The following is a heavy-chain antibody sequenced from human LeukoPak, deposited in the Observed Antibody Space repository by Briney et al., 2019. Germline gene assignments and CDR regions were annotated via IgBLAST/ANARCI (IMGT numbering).Heavy chain of an antibody. CDR3: ARRKRYCSSTSCSDAFDI. D-gene: IGHD2-2*01. CDR2: IYHSGST. CDR1: GGSISSGGYS. Sequence: SETLSLTCAVSGGSISSGGYSWSWIRQPPGKGLEWIGYIYHSGSTYYNPSLKSRVTISVDRSKNQFSLKLSSVTAADTAVYYCARRKRYCSSTSCSDAFDIWGQGTMLTVSS. J-gene: IGHJ3*02. V-gene: IGHV4-30-2*01.